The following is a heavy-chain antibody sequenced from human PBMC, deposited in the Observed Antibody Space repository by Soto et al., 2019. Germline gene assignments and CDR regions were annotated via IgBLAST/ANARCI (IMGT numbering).Heavy chain of an antibody. CDR2: INPSGGST. D-gene: IGHD2-15*01. J-gene: IGHJ4*02. CDR1: GYTFTSYY. V-gene: IGHV1-46*03. Sequence: QVQLVQSGAEVKKPGASVKVSCKASGYTFTSYYMHWVRQAPGQGLEWMGIINPSGGSTSYAQKFQGGVTMTRDTSTSTVHMERSSLRSEDTAVYYCARVYCSGGSCYSIDYWGQGTLVTVSS. CDR3: ARVYCSGGSCYSIDY.